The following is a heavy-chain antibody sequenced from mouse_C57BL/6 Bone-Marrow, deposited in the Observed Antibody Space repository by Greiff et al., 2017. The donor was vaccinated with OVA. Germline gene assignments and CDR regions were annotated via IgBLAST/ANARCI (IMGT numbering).Heavy chain of an antibody. J-gene: IGHJ4*01. CDR1: GYTFTSYG. CDR2: IYPRSGNT. V-gene: IGHV1-81*01. CDR3: ARGGPPMDY. Sequence: QVHVKQSGAELARPGASVKLSCKASGYTFTSYGISWVKQRTGQGLEWIGEIYPRSGNTYYNEKFKGKATLTADKSSSTAYMELRSLTSEDSAVYFCARGGPPMDYWGQGTSVTVSS.